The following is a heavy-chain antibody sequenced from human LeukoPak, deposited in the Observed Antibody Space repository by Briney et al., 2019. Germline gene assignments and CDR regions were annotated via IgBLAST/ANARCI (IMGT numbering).Heavy chain of an antibody. V-gene: IGHV3-64*01. CDR1: GFTFSSYA. D-gene: IGHD3-9*01. CDR2: ISSNGGST. CDR3: VRVAYDVLTGYENYYDY. J-gene: IGHJ4*02. Sequence: GGSLRLSCAASGFTFSSYAMHWVRQAPGKGLEYVSAISSNGGSTYYANSVKGRFTISRDNAKNSLYLQMNSLSAEDTAVYYCVRVAYDVLTGYENYYDYWGQGTLVTVSS.